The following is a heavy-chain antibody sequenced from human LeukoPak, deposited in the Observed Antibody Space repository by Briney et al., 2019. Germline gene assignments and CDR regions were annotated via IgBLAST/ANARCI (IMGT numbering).Heavy chain of an antibody. J-gene: IGHJ4*02. D-gene: IGHD3-10*01. CDR1: GGSISSSSYY. V-gene: IGHV4-39*07. Sequence: PSETLSLTCTVSGGSISSSSYYWGWIRQPPGKGLEWIGSIYYSGSTYYNPSLKSRVTISVDTSKNQFSLKLSSVTAADTAVYYCARCKGYYYGSFDYWGQGTLVTVSS. CDR2: IYYSGST. CDR3: ARCKGYYYGSFDY.